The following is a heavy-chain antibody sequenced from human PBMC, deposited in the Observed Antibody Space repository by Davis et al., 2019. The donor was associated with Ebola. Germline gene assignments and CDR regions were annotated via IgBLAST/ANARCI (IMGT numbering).Heavy chain of an antibody. CDR1: GYTFTTYG. V-gene: IGHV1-18*01. Sequence: ASVKVSCKASGYTFTTYGITWVRQAPGQGLEWMGWISSYNGNTNYAQNLQGRVTMTTDTSTSTAYMDLRSLRSDDTAVYYCARGVSGSGNYCALDVWGQGTMVTVSS. J-gene: IGHJ3*01. CDR3: ARGVSGSGNYCALDV. CDR2: ISSYNGNT. D-gene: IGHD3-10*01.